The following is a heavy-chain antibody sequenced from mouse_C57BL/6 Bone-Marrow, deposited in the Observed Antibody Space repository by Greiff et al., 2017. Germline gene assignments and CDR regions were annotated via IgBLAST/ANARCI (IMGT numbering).Heavy chain of an antibody. D-gene: IGHD1-1*01. V-gene: IGHV1-55*01. CDR1: GYTFTSYW. Sequence: QVQLQQPGAELVKPGASVKMSCKASGYTFTSYWITWVKQRPGQGLEWIGDIYPGSGSTNYNEKFKSKATLTVDTSSSTAYMQLSSLTSEDSAVYYGARPYYGCSYRYFDVWGTGTTVTVSS. CDR2: IYPGSGST. J-gene: IGHJ1*03. CDR3: ARPYYGCSYRYFDV.